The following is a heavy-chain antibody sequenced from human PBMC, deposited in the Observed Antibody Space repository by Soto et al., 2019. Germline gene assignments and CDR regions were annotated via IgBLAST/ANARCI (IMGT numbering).Heavy chain of an antibody. CDR2: IYYSGST. Sequence: SETLSLTCTVSGGSISSSSYYWGWIRQPPGKGLEWIGSIYYSGSTYYNPSLKSRVTISVDTSKNQFSLKLSSVTAADTAVYYCAITYYYDSSGYYYGGGYYYYGMDVWGQGTTVT. J-gene: IGHJ6*02. V-gene: IGHV4-39*01. D-gene: IGHD3-22*01. CDR3: AITYYYDSSGYYYGGGYYYYGMDV. CDR1: GGSISSSSYY.